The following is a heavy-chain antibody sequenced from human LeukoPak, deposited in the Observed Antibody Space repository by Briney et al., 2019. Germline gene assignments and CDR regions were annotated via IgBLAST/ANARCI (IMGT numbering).Heavy chain of an antibody. D-gene: IGHD3-10*02. Sequence: GGSLRLSCAASGFMFTKYAMTWVRQAPGKGLEWVSGITGSGGSTNYADSVKGRFAISRDSSKSTLYLQMSSLRAEDTAVYYCAELGITMIGGVWGKGTTVTISS. V-gene: IGHV3-23*01. CDR2: ITGSGGST. J-gene: IGHJ6*04. CDR1: GFMFTKYA. CDR3: AELGITMIGGV.